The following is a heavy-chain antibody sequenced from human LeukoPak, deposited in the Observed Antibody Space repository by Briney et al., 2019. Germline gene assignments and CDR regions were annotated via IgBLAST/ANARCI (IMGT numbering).Heavy chain of an antibody. CDR3: ARGPYDFWSGRRSYFDY. D-gene: IGHD3-3*01. J-gene: IGHJ4*02. Sequence: PSETLSLTCAVYGGSFSGYYWSWIRQPPGKGLEWIGEINHSGSTNYNPSLKSRVTISVDTSKNQFSLKLSSVTAADTAVYYCARGPYDFWSGRRSYFDYWGQGTLVTVSS. V-gene: IGHV4-34*01. CDR1: GGSFSGYY. CDR2: INHSGST.